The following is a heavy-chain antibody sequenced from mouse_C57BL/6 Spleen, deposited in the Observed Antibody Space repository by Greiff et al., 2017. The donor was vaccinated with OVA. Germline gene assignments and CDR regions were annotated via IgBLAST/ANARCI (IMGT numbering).Heavy chain of an antibody. V-gene: IGHV1-26*01. D-gene: IGHD2-1*01. CDR2: INPNNGGT. CDR3: AREDGNYPGFAY. Sequence: EVQLQQSGPELVKPGASVKISCKASGYTFTDYYMNWVKQSHGKSLEWIGDINPNNGGTSYNQKFKGKATLTVDKSSSTAYMELRSLTSEDSAVYYCAREDGNYPGFAYWGQGTLVTVSA. J-gene: IGHJ3*01. CDR1: GYTFTDYY.